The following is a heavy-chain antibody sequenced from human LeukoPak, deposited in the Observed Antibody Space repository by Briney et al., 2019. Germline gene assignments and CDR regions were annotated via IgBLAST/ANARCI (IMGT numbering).Heavy chain of an antibody. Sequence: GGSLRLSCAASGFTFSSYGMHRVRQAPGKRLEGLAVIWYDGSNTYYADSVKGRFTISRENSKNTRYLQMNSLRAEDTAVYYCARWLDSSGYYHFDYWGQGTLVTVSS. V-gene: IGHV3-33*01. CDR1: GFTFSSYG. J-gene: IGHJ4*02. D-gene: IGHD3-22*01. CDR3: ARWLDSSGYYHFDY. CDR2: IWYDGSNT.